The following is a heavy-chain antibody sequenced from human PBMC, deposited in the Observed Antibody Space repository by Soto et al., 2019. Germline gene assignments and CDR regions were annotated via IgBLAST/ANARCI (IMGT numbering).Heavy chain of an antibody. Sequence: QVQLVQSGAEVKKPGSSVKVSCKASGGTFSSYPISWVRQAPGQGLEWMGRIIPILDITDYAQRFQGRVTITADKSTSTAYMELSSLSSDDTGVYYCARPTSTGTTSGYYFDYWGQGTLVIVSS. CDR3: ARPTSTGTTSGYYFDY. CDR1: GGTFSSYP. D-gene: IGHD1-7*01. V-gene: IGHV1-69*02. CDR2: IIPILDIT. J-gene: IGHJ4*02.